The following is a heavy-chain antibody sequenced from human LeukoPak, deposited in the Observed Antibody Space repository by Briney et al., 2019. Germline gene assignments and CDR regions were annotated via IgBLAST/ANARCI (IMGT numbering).Heavy chain of an antibody. CDR1: GGSISSGSYY. V-gene: IGHV4-61*02. J-gene: IGHJ6*02. Sequence: SQTLSLTCTVSGGSISSGSYYWSWIRQPAGKGLEWIGRIYTSGSTNYNPSLKSRVTISVDTSKNQFSLKLSSVTAADTAVYYCARAYYGMDVWGQGTTVPVSS. CDR2: IYTSGST. CDR3: ARAYYGMDV.